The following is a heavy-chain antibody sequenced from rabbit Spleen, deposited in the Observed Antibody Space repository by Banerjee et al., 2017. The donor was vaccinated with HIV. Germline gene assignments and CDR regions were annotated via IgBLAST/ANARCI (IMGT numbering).Heavy chain of an antibody. V-gene: IGHV1S40*01. CDR2: INAATAKP. D-gene: IGHD4-2*01. CDR3: ARVFLGNYYGMDL. J-gene: IGHJ6*01. Sequence: QSLEESGGDLVQPEGSLTLTCKASGFSFSDRDVMCWVRQAPGKGLEWIACINAATAKPVYATWAKGRFTISRTSSTTVTLRMTSLTAADRATYFCARVFLGNYYGMDLWGQGTLVTVS. CDR1: GFSFSDRDV.